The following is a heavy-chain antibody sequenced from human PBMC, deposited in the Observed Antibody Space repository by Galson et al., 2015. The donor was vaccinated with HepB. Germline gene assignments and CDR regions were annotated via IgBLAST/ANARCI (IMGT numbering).Heavy chain of an antibody. Sequence: SLRLSCAASGFTFSSYGMHWVRQAPGKGLEWVAVISYDGSNKYYADSVKGRFTISRDNSKNTLYLQMNSLRAEDTAVYYCAKPRSSGAFDIWGQGTMVTVSS. D-gene: IGHD6-13*01. CDR2: ISYDGSNK. V-gene: IGHV3-30*18. CDR3: AKPRSSGAFDI. CDR1: GFTFSSYG. J-gene: IGHJ3*02.